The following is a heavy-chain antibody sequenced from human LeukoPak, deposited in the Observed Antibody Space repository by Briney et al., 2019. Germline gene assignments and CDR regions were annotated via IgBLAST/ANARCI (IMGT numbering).Heavy chain of an antibody. CDR1: GFTLSSYS. CDR3: ARDTDITMIANAFDI. J-gene: IGHJ3*02. CDR2: ISSSSSYI. D-gene: IGHD3-22*01. V-gene: IGHV3-21*01. Sequence: GFLKIFRSASGFTLSSYSMDLVRQASGKGLEWVSSISSSSSYIYYADSVKGRFTISRDNAKNSLYLQMNSLRAEDTAVYYCARDTDITMIANAFDIWGQGTMVTVSS.